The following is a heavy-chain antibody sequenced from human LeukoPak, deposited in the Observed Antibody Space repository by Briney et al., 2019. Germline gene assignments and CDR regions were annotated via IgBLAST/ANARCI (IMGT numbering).Heavy chain of an antibody. CDR2: ISWNSGSI. V-gene: IGHV3-9*01. CDR1: GFTFDDYA. D-gene: IGHD2-15*01. CDR3: AKGLGYCSGGSCFQDAFDI. J-gene: IGHJ3*02. Sequence: GRSLRLSCAASGFTFDDYAMHWVRHAPGKGLEWVSGISWNSGSIVYADSVKGRFTISRDNAKNSLYLQMNSLRAEDTALYYCAKGLGYCSGGSCFQDAFDIWGQGTMVTVSS.